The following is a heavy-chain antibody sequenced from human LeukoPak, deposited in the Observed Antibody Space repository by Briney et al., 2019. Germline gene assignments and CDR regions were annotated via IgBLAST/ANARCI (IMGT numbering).Heavy chain of an antibody. CDR2: MYPGDSDT. D-gene: IGHD2-21*02. Sequence: GESLKISCKGSGYSFTSYWIGWVRQMPGKGLEWVGIMYPGDSDTRYSPSFQGQVTISADKSISTAYLQWSSLKASDTAMYYCARYEYCGGDCGTYYFDYWGQGTLVTVSS. V-gene: IGHV5-51*01. J-gene: IGHJ4*02. CDR1: GYSFTSYW. CDR3: ARYEYCGGDCGTYYFDY.